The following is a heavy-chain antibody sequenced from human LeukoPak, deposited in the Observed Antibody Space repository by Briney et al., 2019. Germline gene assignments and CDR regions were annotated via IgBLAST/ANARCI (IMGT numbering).Heavy chain of an antibody. Sequence: ASVKVSCKASGGTFSSYAISWVRQAPGQGLEWMGRINPNSGGTNYAQKFQGRVTMTRDTSISTAYMELSRLRSEDTAVYYCARDPWDLNRSSWDDDVFNIWGQGKMVTVFS. CDR3: ARDPWDLNRSSWDDDVFNI. V-gene: IGHV1-2*02. D-gene: IGHD6-13*01. CDR2: INPNSGGT. CDR1: GGTFSSYA. J-gene: IGHJ3*02.